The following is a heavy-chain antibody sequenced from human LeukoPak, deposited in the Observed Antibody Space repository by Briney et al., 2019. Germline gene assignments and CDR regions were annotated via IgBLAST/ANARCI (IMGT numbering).Heavy chain of an antibody. D-gene: IGHD3-22*01. CDR2: MNPNSGNT. CDR1: GYTFTSYD. Sequence: ASVKVSCKASGYTFTSYDINWVRQATGQGLEWMGWMNPNSGNTGYAQKLQGRVTMTTDTSTSTAYMELRSLRSDDTAVYYCARISYYDSSGPFDYWGQGTLVTVSS. CDR3: ARISYYDSSGPFDY. V-gene: IGHV1-8*01. J-gene: IGHJ4*02.